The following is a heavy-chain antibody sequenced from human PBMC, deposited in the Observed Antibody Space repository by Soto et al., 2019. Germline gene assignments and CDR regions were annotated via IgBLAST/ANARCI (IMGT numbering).Heavy chain of an antibody. CDR1: GFTFSNAW. V-gene: IGHV3-15*07. J-gene: IGHJ4*02. D-gene: IGHD5-18*01. CDR2: IKSKTDGGTT. CDR3: TTDLPYVDTAMVAGY. Sequence: GGSLRLSCAASGFTFSNAWVNWVRQAPGKGLEWVGRIKSKTDGGTTDYAAPVRGRFSISRDDSKDTLYLQMNSLNTEDTAVYYCTTDLPYVDTAMVAGYWRQGTLDTVSS.